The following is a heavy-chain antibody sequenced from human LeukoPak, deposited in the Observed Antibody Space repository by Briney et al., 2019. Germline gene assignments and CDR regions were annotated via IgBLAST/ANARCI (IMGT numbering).Heavy chain of an antibody. CDR3: ATVYAEVIGMKAVFDI. Sequence: GGSLRLSCAASGFTFSNYWMSWVRQAPGKGLEWVANIKQDRSEKYYVDSVKGRFTISRDNAKNSLYLQMNSLRAEDTAVYYCATVYAEVIGMKAVFDIWGQGTMVTVSS. J-gene: IGHJ3*02. V-gene: IGHV3-7*01. CDR2: IKQDRSEK. D-gene: IGHD3-16*02. CDR1: GFTFSNYW.